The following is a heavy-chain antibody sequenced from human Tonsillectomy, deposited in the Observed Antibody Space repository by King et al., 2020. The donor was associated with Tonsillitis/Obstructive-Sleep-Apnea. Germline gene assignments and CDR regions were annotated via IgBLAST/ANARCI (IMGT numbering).Heavy chain of an antibody. J-gene: IGHJ3*02. V-gene: IGHV5-51*01. CDR1: GYSFTNYW. CDR2: IYPGDSDT. Sequence: QLVQSGAEVKKPGESLKISCKGSGYSFTNYWIGWVRQMPGKGLEWMGIIYPGDSDTRYSPSFQGHVTISADKSINTAYLQWSSLKASDTAMYYCARRQLVLVITDDAFDIWGQGTMVTVSS. D-gene: IGHD3-22*01. CDR3: ARRQLVLVITDDAFDI.